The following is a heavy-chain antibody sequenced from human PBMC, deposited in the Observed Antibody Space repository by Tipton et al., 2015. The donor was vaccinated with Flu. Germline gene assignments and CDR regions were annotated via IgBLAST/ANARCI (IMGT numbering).Heavy chain of an antibody. V-gene: IGHV4-61*02. CDR1: GGSTIMGSYY. J-gene: IGHJ6*02. D-gene: IGHD1-1*01. CDR3: AGEFHDAVDV. CDR2: MYPGGSS. Sequence: TLSLTYTVSGGSTIMGSYYWTWIRQSAGKGLEWIGRMYPGGSSTYNPSFNSRATISVGTSKNQFSLKLTSVIATDTAVYYCAGEFHDAVDVWGQGTTVTVSS.